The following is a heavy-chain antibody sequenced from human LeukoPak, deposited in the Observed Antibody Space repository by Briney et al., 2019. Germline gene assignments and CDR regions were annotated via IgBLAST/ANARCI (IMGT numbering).Heavy chain of an antibody. CDR1: GGSISSYY. J-gene: IGHJ3*02. CDR3: AKGRPAIGSSSDAFDI. V-gene: IGHV4-4*07. Sequence: SETLSLTCIVSGGSISSYYWSWIRQPAGKGLEWIGRIYTSGSTNYNPSLKSRVTMSVDTSKNQFSLKLSSVTAEDTAVYYCAKGRPAIGSSSDAFDIWGQGTMVTVSS. D-gene: IGHD6-6*01. CDR2: IYTSGST.